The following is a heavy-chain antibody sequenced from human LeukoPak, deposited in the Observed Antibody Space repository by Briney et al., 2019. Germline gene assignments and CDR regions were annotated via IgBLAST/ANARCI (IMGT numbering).Heavy chain of an antibody. V-gene: IGHV3-33*01. Sequence: GGSLRLSCAASGFIFSNYGMHWVRQAPGKGLEWVAVIWYDGSNKYYADSVKGRFTISRGNSKNMLYLEMNSLRAEDTAVYYCARDPSLRVTLDYWGQGTLVTVSS. CDR3: ARDPSLRVTLDY. CDR1: GFIFSNYG. CDR2: IWYDGSNK. D-gene: IGHD5/OR15-5a*01. J-gene: IGHJ4*02.